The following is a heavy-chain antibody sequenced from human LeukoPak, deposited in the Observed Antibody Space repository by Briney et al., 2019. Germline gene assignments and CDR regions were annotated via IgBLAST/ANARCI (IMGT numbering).Heavy chain of an antibody. V-gene: IGHV3-20*04. Sequence: GGSLRLSCAASGFTFDHYGMSWVRQAPGKGLEWVSGINWNGGSTGYADSVKGRFTISRDNAKNSLYLQMNSLRAEDTALYYCARIKTVAGMQYYYYYMDVWGKGTTVTVSS. D-gene: IGHD6-19*01. CDR2: INWNGGST. J-gene: IGHJ6*03. CDR1: GFTFDHYG. CDR3: ARIKTVAGMQYYYYYMDV.